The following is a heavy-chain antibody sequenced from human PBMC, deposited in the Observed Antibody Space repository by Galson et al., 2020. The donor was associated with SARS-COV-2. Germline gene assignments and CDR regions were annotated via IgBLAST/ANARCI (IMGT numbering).Heavy chain of an antibody. D-gene: IGHD3-3*01. CDR2: ISYDGSNK. V-gene: IGHV3-30*03. CDR1: GFTFSSYG. CDR3: TIFGVVRDGMDV. J-gene: IGHJ6*02. Sequence: GESLKISCAASGFTFSSYGMHWVRQAPGKGLEWVAVISYDGSNKYYADSVKGRFTISRDNSKNTLYLQMNSLRAEDTAVYYCTIFGVVRDGMDVWGQGTTVTVSS.